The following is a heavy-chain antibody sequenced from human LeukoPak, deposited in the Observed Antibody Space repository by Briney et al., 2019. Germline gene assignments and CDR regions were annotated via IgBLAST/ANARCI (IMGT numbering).Heavy chain of an antibody. V-gene: IGHV3-74*01. Sequence: GGSLRLSCAGSGFTFTRFWMHWVRHAPGKGLVWVSRIDVEGTTTTYADSVEGRFTISRDENTLYLQMNHLRVDDTAVYYCTRGGEEPFDYWGQGTLVTVSS. CDR1: GFTFTRFW. J-gene: IGHJ4*02. D-gene: IGHD3-10*01. CDR3: TRGGEEPFDY. CDR2: IDVEGTTT.